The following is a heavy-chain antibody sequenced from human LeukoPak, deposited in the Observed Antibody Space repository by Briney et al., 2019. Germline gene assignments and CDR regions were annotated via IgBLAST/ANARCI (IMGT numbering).Heavy chain of an antibody. Sequence: SETLSLTCAVSGGSISSYYWSWIRQPPGKGLEWIGNIYYSGSTNYNPSLKSRVTISVDTSKNQFSLKLSSVTAADTAVYYCTRGSIAYYYMDVWGKGTTVTISS. D-gene: IGHD3-22*01. CDR1: GGSISSYY. CDR3: TRGSIAYYYMDV. CDR2: IYYSGST. V-gene: IGHV4-59*01. J-gene: IGHJ6*03.